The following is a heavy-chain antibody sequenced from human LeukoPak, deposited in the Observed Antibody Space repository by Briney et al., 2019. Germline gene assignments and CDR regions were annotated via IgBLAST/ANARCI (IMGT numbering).Heavy chain of an antibody. CDR1: GYTFTSYY. CDR3: ARIPARVRNPIDY. CDR2: ISAYNGNT. V-gene: IGHV1-18*04. D-gene: IGHD1-14*01. Sequence: ASVKVSCKASGYTFTSYYMHWVRQAPGQGLEWMGWISAYNGNTNYAQKLQGRVTMTTDTSTSTAYMELRSLRSDDTAVYYCARIPARVRNPIDYWGQGTLVTVSS. J-gene: IGHJ4*02.